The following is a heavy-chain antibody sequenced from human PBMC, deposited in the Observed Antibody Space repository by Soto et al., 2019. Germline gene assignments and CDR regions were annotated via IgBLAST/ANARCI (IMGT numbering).Heavy chain of an antibody. V-gene: IGHV3-33*01. Sequence: GGSPRLSCAASGFTFSSYGMHWVRQAPGKGLEWVAVIWYDGSNKYYADSVRGRFTISRDNSKNTLYLQMNSLRAEDTAVYYCARGSPPLRFLEWLPPDYWGQGTLVTVSS. CDR3: ARGSPPLRFLEWLPPDY. D-gene: IGHD3-3*01. J-gene: IGHJ4*02. CDR2: IWYDGSNK. CDR1: GFTFSSYG.